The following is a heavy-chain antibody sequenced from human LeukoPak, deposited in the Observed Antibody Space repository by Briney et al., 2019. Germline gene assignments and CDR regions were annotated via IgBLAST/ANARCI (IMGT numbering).Heavy chain of an antibody. CDR1: GFSFSSYT. V-gene: IGHV3-21*01. J-gene: IGHJ4*02. D-gene: IGHD3-22*01. CDR3: ARHVVAVGFDY. Sequence: GGSLRLSCSASGFSFSSYTMTWVRQAPGKGPEWVSSITSSSSYIYYADSVKGRFTISRDNAKNSLYLQMNSLRAEDTAVYYCARHVVAVGFDYWGQGTLVTVSS. CDR2: ITSSSSYI.